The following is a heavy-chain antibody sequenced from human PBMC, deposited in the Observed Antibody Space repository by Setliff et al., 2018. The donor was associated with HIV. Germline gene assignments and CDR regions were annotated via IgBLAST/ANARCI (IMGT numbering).Heavy chain of an antibody. CDR3: ARRIIAAAGTWFDP. CDR1: GGSITSSTYY. CDR2: IFYSGST. J-gene: IGHJ5*02. Sequence: LSLTCTVSGGSITSSTYYWDWIRQPPGKGLEWIGSIFYSGSTYYNPSVKSRVTISIDTSKNQFSLKLSSVTAADTAVYYCARRIIAAAGTWFDPWGQGTLVTVSS. D-gene: IGHD6-13*01. V-gene: IGHV4-39*07.